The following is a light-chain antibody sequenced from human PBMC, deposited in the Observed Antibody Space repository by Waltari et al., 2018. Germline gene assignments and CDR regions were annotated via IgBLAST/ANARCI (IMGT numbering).Light chain of an antibody. CDR1: QSSRSY. Sequence: DIQMTRSPSSLSASVGDRVNITCRASQSSRSYVNWYQQKPGKAPKVLIYAASTLESGVPSRFSGSGSGTDFTLTISSLQPEDFATYYCQQSYSSPQITFGQGTRLEIK. J-gene: IGKJ5*01. CDR2: AAS. CDR3: QQSYSSPQIT. V-gene: IGKV1-39*01.